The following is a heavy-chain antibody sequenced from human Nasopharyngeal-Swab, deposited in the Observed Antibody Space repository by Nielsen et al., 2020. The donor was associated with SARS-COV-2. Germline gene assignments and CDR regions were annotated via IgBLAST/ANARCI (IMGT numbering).Heavy chain of an antibody. J-gene: IGHJ6*02. D-gene: IGHD3-10*01. CDR3: ARGSASYYYYGMDV. V-gene: IGHV1-18*01. Sequence: ASVKVSCKASGYTFANYGVSWVRQAPGQGLEWMGWISAYNGNTNYAQKLQGRVTMTTDTSTSTAYMELRSLRSDDTAVYYCARGSASYYYYGMDVWGQGTTVTVSS. CDR2: ISAYNGNT. CDR1: GYTFANYG.